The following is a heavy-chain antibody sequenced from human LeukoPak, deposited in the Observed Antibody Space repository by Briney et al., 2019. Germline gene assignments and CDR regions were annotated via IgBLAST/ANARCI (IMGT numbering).Heavy chain of an antibody. D-gene: IGHD1-26*01. CDR2: ISGSGGST. CDR1: GGTFSSYV. V-gene: IGHV3-23*01. Sequence: SCKASGGTFSSYVLSWVRQAPGKGLDWVSGISGSGGSTYYADSVKGRFTISRDNSKNTLYLQMNSLRAEDTAVYYCAKGVQELRGYFDYWGQGTLVTVSS. CDR3: AKGVQELRGYFDY. J-gene: IGHJ4*02.